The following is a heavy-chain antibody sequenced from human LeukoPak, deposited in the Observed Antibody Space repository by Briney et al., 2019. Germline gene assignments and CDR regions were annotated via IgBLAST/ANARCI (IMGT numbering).Heavy chain of an antibody. D-gene: IGHD2-2*01. V-gene: IGHV4-30-2*01. CDR1: GGSISSGGYS. Sequence: SETLSLTCAVSGGSISSGGYSWRWVRQPPGKGLDRIVYIYHSGSTYYNPSLKSRVTISVDRSKNQFSLKLSSVTAADTAVYYCARGEQRSRVPAAHFDYWGQGTLVTVSS. J-gene: IGHJ4*02. CDR2: IYHSGST. CDR3: ARGEQRSRVPAAHFDY.